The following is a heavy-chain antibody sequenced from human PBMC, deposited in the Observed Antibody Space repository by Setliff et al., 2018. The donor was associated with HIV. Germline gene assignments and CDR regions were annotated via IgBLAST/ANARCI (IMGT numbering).Heavy chain of an antibody. CDR2: IWTSGST. V-gene: IGHV4-61*02. CDR3: ARGTGSYGSDY. J-gene: IGHJ4*02. Sequence: PSETLSLTCTVSGGSISSGSYYWSWIRQPAGKRLEWIGRIWTSGSTNYNPSLKSRVTISVDTSKNQFSLKLSSVTAADTAVYYCARGTGSYGSDYWGQGTLVTVSS. D-gene: IGHD5-18*01. CDR1: GGSISSGSYY.